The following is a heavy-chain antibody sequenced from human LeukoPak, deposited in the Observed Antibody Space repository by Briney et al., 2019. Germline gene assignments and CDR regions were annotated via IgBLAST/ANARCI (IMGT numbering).Heavy chain of an antibody. CDR1: GFTFSSYA. J-gene: IGHJ4*02. D-gene: IGHD5-12*01. Sequence: PGGSLRLSCAASGFTFSSYAMSWVRQAPGKGLEWVSSISSSSSYIYYADSVKGRFTISRDNAKNSLYLQMNSLRAEDTAVYYCARDFLSGYDQGDYWGQGTLVTVSS. CDR3: ARDFLSGYDQGDY. CDR2: ISSSSSYI. V-gene: IGHV3-21*01.